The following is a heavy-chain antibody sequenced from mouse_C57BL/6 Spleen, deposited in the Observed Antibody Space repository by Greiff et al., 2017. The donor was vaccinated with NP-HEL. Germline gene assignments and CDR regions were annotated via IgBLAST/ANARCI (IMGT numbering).Heavy chain of an antibody. D-gene: IGHD2-4*01. Sequence: EVQLQQSGPELVKPGASVKISCKASGYTFTDYYMNWVKQSHGKSLEWIGDINPNNGGTSYNQKFKGKATLTVDKSSSTAYMELRSLTSEDSAVYYCARSGDYALDYWGQGTTLTVSS. J-gene: IGHJ2*01. CDR2: INPNNGGT. CDR1: GYTFTDYY. CDR3: ARSGDYALDY. V-gene: IGHV1-26*01.